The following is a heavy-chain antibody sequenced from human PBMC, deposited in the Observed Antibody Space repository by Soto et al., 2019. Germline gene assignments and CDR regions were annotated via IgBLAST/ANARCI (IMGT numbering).Heavy chain of an antibody. CDR2: ISYDGSHK. V-gene: IGHV3-30*18. CDR3: AKVAGVETGGTVGGLDT. D-gene: IGHD5-18*01. J-gene: IGHJ5*02. CDR1: GFSFSSYA. Sequence: XGSLRVTCQTSGFSFSSYAMHWVRQAPGKGLQWVGVISYDGSHKFYGESVKGRFTISRDNSKNTLYLQMPSLKTEDTGIYYCAKVAGVETGGTVGGLDTWGQGTLVTVSS.